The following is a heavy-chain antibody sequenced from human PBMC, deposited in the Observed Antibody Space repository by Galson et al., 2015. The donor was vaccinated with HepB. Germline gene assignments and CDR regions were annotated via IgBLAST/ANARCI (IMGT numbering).Heavy chain of an antibody. CDR2: FDPEDGET. D-gene: IGHD2-2*01. V-gene: IGHV1-24*01. CDR3: ATKRAPGPAAISDAFDI. CDR1: GYTLTELS. Sequence: SVKVSCKVSGYTLTELSMHWVRQAPGKGLEWMGGFDPEDGETIYAQKFQGRVTMTEDTSTDTAYMELSSLRSEDTAVYYCATKRAPGPAAISDAFDIWGQATLVTVSS. J-gene: IGHJ3*02.